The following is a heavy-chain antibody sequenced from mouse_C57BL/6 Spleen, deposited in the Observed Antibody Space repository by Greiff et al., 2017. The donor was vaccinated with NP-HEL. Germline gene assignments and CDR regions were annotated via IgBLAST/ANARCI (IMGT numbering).Heavy chain of an antibody. CDR3: ARSGITYLNWYFEV. CDR2: IYPGDGDT. Sequence: QVQLQQSGPELVKPGASVKISCKASGYAFSSSWMNWVKQRPGKGLEWIGRIYPGDGDTNYNGKFKGKATLTADKSSSTAYMQLSSLTSEDSAVYFCARSGITYLNWYFEVWGTGTTVTVSS. CDR1: GYAFSSSW. D-gene: IGHD1-1*01. J-gene: IGHJ1*03. V-gene: IGHV1-82*01.